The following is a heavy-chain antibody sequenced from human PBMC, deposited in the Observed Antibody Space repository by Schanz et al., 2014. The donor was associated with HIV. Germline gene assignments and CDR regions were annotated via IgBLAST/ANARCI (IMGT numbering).Heavy chain of an antibody. Sequence: QVQLVESGGGVVQPGRSLRLSCAASGFTFSTNDMHWVRQAPGKGLEWLAVISYDGRNKKFANSVKGRFTISRDNSKNTLYLQXXXLRTXDTAVYYCAKPEYDSSGNSQSHFDYWGQGTLVTVSP. V-gene: IGHV3-30*18. CDR3: AKPEYDSSGNSQSHFDY. CDR1: GFTFSTND. J-gene: IGHJ4*02. CDR2: ISYDGRNK. D-gene: IGHD3-22*01.